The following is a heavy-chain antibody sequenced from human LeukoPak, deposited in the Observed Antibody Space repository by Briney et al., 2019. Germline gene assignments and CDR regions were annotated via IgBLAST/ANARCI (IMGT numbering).Heavy chain of an antibody. CDR2: INHSGST. D-gene: IGHD3-3*01. CDR3: ARVPGGALEYDFWSGLIPSTYYYYYGMDV. Sequence: SETLSLTCAVYGGSFSGYYWSWIRQPPGKGLEWIGEINHSGSTNYNPSLKSRVTISVDTSKNQFSLKLSSVTAADTAVYYCARVPGGALEYDFWSGLIPSTYYYYYGMDVWGQGTTVTVSS. V-gene: IGHV4-34*01. CDR1: GGSFSGYY. J-gene: IGHJ6*02.